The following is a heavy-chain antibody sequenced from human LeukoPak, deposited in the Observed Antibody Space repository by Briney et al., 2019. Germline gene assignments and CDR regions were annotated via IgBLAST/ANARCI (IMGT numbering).Heavy chain of an antibody. CDR2: ISYDGSNK. Sequence: PGRSLRLSCAASGFTFSSYAMHWVRQAPGKGLEWVAVISYDGSNKYYADSVKGRFTISRDNSKNTLYLQMNSLRAEDTAVYYCARVYARYFDWLPYYYYGMDAWGQGTTVTVSS. D-gene: IGHD3-9*01. CDR1: GFTFSSYA. J-gene: IGHJ6*02. CDR3: ARVYARYFDWLPYYYYGMDA. V-gene: IGHV3-30-3*01.